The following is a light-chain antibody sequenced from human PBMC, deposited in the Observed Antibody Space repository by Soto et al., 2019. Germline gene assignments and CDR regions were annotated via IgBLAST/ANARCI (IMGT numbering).Light chain of an antibody. Sequence: QSALTQPASVSGSPGQSITISCTGTSSDVGGYNYVSWYQQHPGKAPKLIIFDVNNRPSGISNRFSGSKSGNTASLTISGLHADDEADYYCFSYTSSGTFLFGGGTKLTVL. CDR3: FSYTSSGTFL. CDR2: DVN. J-gene: IGLJ2*01. V-gene: IGLV2-14*03. CDR1: SSDVGGYNY.